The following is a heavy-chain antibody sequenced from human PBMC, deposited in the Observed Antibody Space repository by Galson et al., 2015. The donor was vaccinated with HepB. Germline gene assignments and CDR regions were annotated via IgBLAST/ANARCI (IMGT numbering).Heavy chain of an antibody. V-gene: IGHV3-15*07. D-gene: IGHD3-10*01. CDR2: IKSKTDGGTT. CDR1: GFTFSNAW. J-gene: IGHJ6*02. Sequence: SLRLSCAASGFTFSNAWMNWVRQAPGKGLEWVGRIKSKTDGGTTDYAAPVKGRFTISRDDSKNTLYLQMNSLKTEDTAVYYCDLHAKILWFGESSLNWGQGTTVTVSS. CDR3: DLHAKILWFGESSLN.